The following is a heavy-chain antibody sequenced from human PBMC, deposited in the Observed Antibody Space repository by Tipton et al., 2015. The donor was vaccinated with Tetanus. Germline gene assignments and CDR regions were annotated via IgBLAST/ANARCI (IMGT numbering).Heavy chain of an antibody. D-gene: IGHD1-26*01. CDR3: ARYGRLPKTDPFDT. V-gene: IGHV4-59*01. CDR2: IYYSGST. Sequence: TLSLTCTVSGGSISSYYWSWIRQPPGKGLEWIGYIYYSGSTNYNPSLKSRLSISLNTSHNQISLKLTSPAATDTAVYFCARYGRLPKTDPFDTWGQGTMVTVSS. J-gene: IGHJ3*02. CDR1: GGSISSYY.